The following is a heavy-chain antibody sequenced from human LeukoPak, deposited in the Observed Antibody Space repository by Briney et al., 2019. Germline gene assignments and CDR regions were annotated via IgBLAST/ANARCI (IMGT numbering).Heavy chain of an antibody. D-gene: IGHD4-11*01. CDR1: GGSISSSSYY. V-gene: IGHV4-39*07. Sequence: SETLSLTCTVSGGSISSSSYYWGWIRQPPGKGLEWIGSIYYSGSTYYNPSLKGRVTISVDTSKNQFSLRLTSVTAADTAVYYCARGAYSNYLSLYYFDYWGQGTLVTVSS. CDR3: ARGAYSNYLSLYYFDY. CDR2: IYYSGST. J-gene: IGHJ4*02.